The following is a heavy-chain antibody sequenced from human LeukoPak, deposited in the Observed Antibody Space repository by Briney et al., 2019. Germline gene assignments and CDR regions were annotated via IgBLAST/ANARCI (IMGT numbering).Heavy chain of an antibody. V-gene: IGHV1-2*02. J-gene: IGHJ4*02. CDR2: INPNSGGT. CDR3: ARGGSPIYGGNPDFDY. Sequence: ASVKVSCKASGYTFTGYYMHWVRQAPGQGLEWMGWINPNSGGTNYAQKFQGRVTMTRDTSISTAYMELSRLRSGDTAVYYCARGGSPIYGGNPDFDYWGQGTLVTVSS. D-gene: IGHD4-23*01. CDR1: GYTFTGYY.